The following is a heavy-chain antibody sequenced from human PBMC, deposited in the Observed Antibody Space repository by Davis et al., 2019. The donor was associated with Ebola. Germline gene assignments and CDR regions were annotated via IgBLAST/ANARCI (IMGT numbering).Heavy chain of an antibody. J-gene: IGHJ4*02. CDR3: ARINITMSYDY. CDR2: IYHSGSS. D-gene: IGHD3-10*02. CDR1: GGSISSSNW. Sequence: MPSETLSHTCAVSGGSISSSNWWSWVRQPPGKGLEWIGEIYHSGSSNYNPSLKSRVTISVDKSKNQFSLKLSSVTAADTAVYYCARINITMSYDYWGQGTLVTVSS. V-gene: IGHV4-4*02.